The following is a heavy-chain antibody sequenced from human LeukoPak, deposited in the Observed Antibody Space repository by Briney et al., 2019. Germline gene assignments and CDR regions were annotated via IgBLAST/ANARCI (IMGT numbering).Heavy chain of an antibody. J-gene: IGHJ4*02. CDR1: GLGFTALW. V-gene: IGHV3-15*01. CDR3: AGQTKYDFWRMDY. D-gene: IGHD3-3*01. CDR2: IKCRGGEETT. Sequence: PGQSLRLSCAAAGLGFTALWVSWVRHAPGKGREGVGRIKCRGGEETTDYAAPVTGRITITIYDSQNTLYLQINGLKIEDTGVYYCAGQTKYDFWRMDYWGLGTLVTVSS.